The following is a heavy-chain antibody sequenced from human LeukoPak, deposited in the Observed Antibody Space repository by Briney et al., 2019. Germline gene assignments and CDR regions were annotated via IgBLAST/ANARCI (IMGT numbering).Heavy chain of an antibody. J-gene: IGHJ3*02. Sequence: SQTLSLTCAISGDSFSSNSAAWNWIRQSPSRGLEWLGRTYYRSKWYNDYAVSVKSRVTINPDTSKNQFSLQLNSVTPEDTAVYYCARDLGGGVGATEAFDIWGQGTMVTVSS. V-gene: IGHV6-1*01. CDR2: TYYRSKWYN. CDR3: ARDLGGGVGATEAFDI. CDR1: GDSFSSNSAA. D-gene: IGHD1-26*01.